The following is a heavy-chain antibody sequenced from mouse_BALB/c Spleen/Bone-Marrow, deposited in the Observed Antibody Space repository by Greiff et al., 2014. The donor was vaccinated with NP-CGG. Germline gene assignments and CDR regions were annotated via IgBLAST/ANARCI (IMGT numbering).Heavy chain of an antibody. CDR1: GFNIKDTY. CDR3: ARWEYYAMDY. Sequence: EVQVVESGAELVKPGVSVKLSCTASGFNIKDTYMHWVKQRPEQGLEWIGRIDPANGNTKYDPKFQGKATITADTSSNTAYLQLSSLTSEDTAVYYCARWEYYAMDYWGQGTSVTVSS. CDR2: IDPANGNT. D-gene: IGHD4-1*01. J-gene: IGHJ4*01. V-gene: IGHV14-3*02.